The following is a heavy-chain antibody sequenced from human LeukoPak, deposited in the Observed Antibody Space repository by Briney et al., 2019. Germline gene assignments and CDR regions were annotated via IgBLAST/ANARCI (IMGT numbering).Heavy chain of an antibody. J-gene: IGHJ5*02. CDR2: MNPNSGGT. CDR1: GYSFTGYY. V-gene: IGHV1-2*02. Sequence: ASVTVSCEPSGYSFTGYYMHWVRQAPGQGLEWMGWMNPNSGGTKYAQKFQGRVTMTRDTSISTAYMELSRLRSDDTAMYYCARDKLGLGELSLYDQWGQGTLVTVFS. D-gene: IGHD3-16*02. CDR3: ARDKLGLGELSLYDQ.